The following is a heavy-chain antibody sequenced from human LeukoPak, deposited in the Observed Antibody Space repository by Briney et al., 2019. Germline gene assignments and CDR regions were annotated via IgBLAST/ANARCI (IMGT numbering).Heavy chain of an antibody. V-gene: IGHV3-23*01. J-gene: IGHJ6*02. CDR1: GFTFSSYS. CDR3: AKVHYYDSSGYYYYYYGMDV. D-gene: IGHD3-22*01. Sequence: GGSLRLSCAASGFTFSSYSMNWVRQAPGKGLEWVSGISGGGGSTYYADSVKGRFTISRDNSKNTLYLQMNSLRAEDTAVYYCAKVHYYDSSGYYYYYYGMDVWGQGTTVTVSS. CDR2: ISGGGGST.